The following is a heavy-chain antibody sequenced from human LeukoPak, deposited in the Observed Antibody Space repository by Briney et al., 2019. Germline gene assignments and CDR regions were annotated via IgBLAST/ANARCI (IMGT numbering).Heavy chain of an antibody. J-gene: IGHJ4*02. CDR1: GFTFSTCG. D-gene: IGHD4-11*01. Sequence: GGSLRLSCAASGFTFSTCGMNWVRQAPGKGLEWVSSISGSSAYIYYADSVKGRFTISRDNAKNSLYLQMNSLRAEDTAVYYCARGPTVTTYDFWGQGTLVTVSS. CDR2: ISGSSAYI. V-gene: IGHV3-21*01. CDR3: ARGPTVTTYDF.